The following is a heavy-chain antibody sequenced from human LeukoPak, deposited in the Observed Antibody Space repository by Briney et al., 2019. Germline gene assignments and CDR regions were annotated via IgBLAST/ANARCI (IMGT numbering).Heavy chain of an antibody. D-gene: IGHD1-26*01. Sequence: PGRSLRLSCAASGFTFNSYAMHWVRQAPGKGLEWVAVISYDGSNKYYADSVKGRFTISRDNSKNTLYLEMNSLRAEDTAVYYCARARDSGSYFDYWGQGTLVTVSS. CDR3: ARARDSGSYFDY. CDR2: ISYDGSNK. J-gene: IGHJ4*02. CDR1: GFTFNSYA. V-gene: IGHV3-30-3*01.